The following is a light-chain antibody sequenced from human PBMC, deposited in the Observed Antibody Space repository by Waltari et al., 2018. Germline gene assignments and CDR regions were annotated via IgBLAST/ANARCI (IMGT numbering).Light chain of an antibody. Sequence: DIVLTPSPAILSLSPRERAPCPCRASQSVTNYLAWYQQKPGQAPRLLIYDTSNRATGIPARFSGSGFGTDFTLTISSLEPEDFAVYYCQQRRDWPLTFGGGTKVEIK. J-gene: IGKJ4*01. CDR1: QSVTNY. CDR2: DTS. CDR3: QQRRDWPLT. V-gene: IGKV3-11*01.